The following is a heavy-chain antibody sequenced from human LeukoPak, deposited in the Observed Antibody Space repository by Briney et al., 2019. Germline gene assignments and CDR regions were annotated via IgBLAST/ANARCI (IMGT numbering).Heavy chain of an antibody. J-gene: IGHJ6*03. D-gene: IGHD3-10*01. CDR1: GGTFSSYA. CDR3: ARGHPTLWFGELRLGYYYYYMDV. V-gene: IGHV1-69*06. Sequence: SVKVSCKASGGTFSSYAISWVRQAPGQGLEWMGGIIPIFGTANYAQKFQGRVTITADKSTSTAYMELSSLRSEDTAVYYCARGHPTLWFGELRLGYYYYYMDVWGKGTTVTISS. CDR2: IIPIFGTA.